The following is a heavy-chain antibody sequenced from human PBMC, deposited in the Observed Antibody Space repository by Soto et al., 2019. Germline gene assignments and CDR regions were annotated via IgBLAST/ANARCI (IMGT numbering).Heavy chain of an antibody. D-gene: IGHD4-17*01. J-gene: IGHJ6*02. CDR1: GYTFTSYD. CDR3: ASHDYGDHYYYYGMDV. CDR2: MNPNSGNT. Sequence: QVQLVQSGAEVKKPGASVKVSCKASGYTFTSYDINWVRQATGQGLEWMGWMNPNSGNTGYAQKFQGRVTMTRNTSISTANMELSSLRSEDTAVYYCASHDYGDHYYYYGMDVWGQGTTVTVSS. V-gene: IGHV1-8*01.